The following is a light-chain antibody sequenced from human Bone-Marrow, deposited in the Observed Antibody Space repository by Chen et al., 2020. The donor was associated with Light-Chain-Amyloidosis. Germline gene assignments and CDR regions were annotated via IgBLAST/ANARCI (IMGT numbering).Light chain of an antibody. V-gene: IGLV3-25*03. J-gene: IGLJ2*01. CDR3: QSADSSGTYEVI. Sequence: SYELTQPPSVSVSPGQTARITCSGDDLPTKYAYWYQQKPGQAPVLVIHRDTERPSGIAELFSGSISGKTATLTISGGQAEDEADYHCQSADSSGTYEVIFGGGTKLTVL. CDR1: DLPTKY. CDR2: RDT.